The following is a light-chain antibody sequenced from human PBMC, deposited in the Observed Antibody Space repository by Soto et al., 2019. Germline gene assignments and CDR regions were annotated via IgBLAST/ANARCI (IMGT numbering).Light chain of an antibody. CDR1: SSDVGSYNL. J-gene: IGLJ2*01. CDR2: EGS. CDR3: SSYAGSSTVVV. V-gene: IGLV2-23*03. Sequence: QSALTQPASVSGSPGQSITISCTGTSSDVGSYNLVSWYQQHPGKAPKLMIYEGSKRPSGVSNRFSGSKSGNTASLTISGLQAADEADYYCSSYAGSSTVVVFGGGTQLTVL.